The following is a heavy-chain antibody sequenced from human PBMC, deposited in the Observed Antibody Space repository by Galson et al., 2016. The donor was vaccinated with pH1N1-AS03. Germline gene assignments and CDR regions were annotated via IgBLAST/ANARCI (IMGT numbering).Heavy chain of an antibody. D-gene: IGHD3-10*01. CDR1: GDSVSGSRGVA. V-gene: IGHV6-1*01. CDR2: TFYWSKWSN. CDR3: ATGKNSGFDY. Sequence: CAISGDSVSGSRGVAWSWIRQSPSRGLEWLGRTFYWSKWSNDYAESVKSRITIDPDTSNNQFSLHLNSVTPEDTAIYFCATGKNSGFDYWGQGTPVTVSS. J-gene: IGHJ4*02.